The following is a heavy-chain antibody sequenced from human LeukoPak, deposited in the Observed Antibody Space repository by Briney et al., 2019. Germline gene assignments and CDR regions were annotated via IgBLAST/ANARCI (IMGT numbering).Heavy chain of an antibody. CDR1: GFTFSSYE. D-gene: IGHD6-13*01. V-gene: IGHV3-48*03. Sequence: PGGSLRLSCAASGFTFSSYEMSWVRQAPGKGLEWVSYITTSGNTIYYGHSVKGRFTISRDNSKDTLYLQMNNLRTEDTAVYYCARVAPSSWSDYWGQGTLVTVSS. CDR2: ITTSGNTI. J-gene: IGHJ4*02. CDR3: ARVAPSSWSDY.